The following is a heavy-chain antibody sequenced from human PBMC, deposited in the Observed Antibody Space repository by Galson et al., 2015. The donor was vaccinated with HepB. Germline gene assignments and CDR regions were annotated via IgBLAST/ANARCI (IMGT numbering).Heavy chain of an antibody. CDR2: LSGSGHKT. J-gene: IGHJ4*02. CDR1: GLTFSSYA. V-gene: IGHV3-23*01. D-gene: IGHD3-3*01. CDR3: AKDAYFDFWSGYHGSDS. Sequence: SLRLSCAASGLTFSSYAMSWVRQAPGKGLEWVSGLSGSGHKTYYTDSVVGRFTIFRDNSQSTLYLQMNSLRAEDTAVYYCAKDAYFDFWSGYHGSDSWGQGTLVTVSS.